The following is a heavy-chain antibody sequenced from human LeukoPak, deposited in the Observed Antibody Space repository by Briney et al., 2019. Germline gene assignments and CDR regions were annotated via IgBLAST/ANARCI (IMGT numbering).Heavy chain of an antibody. Sequence: ASVKVCCKASGYTFSGYYMNWLRQAPGQGPEWIGWINPNSGVTNYAQKFQGRVTMTRDTSITTAYMELSRLTSDDTAVYYCARDEFESTNYHFDYWGQGTLVTVSS. CDR3: ARDEFESTNYHFDY. V-gene: IGHV1-2*02. D-gene: IGHD1-7*01. J-gene: IGHJ4*02. CDR1: GYTFSGYY. CDR2: INPNSGVT.